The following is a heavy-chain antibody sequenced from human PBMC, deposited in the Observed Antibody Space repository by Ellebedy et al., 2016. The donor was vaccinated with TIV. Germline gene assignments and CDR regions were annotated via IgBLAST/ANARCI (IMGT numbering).Heavy chain of an antibody. CDR1: GFIFSGSA. CDR2: IRSKASNYAT. V-gene: IGHV3-73*01. D-gene: IGHD2-15*01. J-gene: IGHJ4*02. CDR3: TTSPPYCSGGGCYPTV. Sequence: GESLKISXAASGFIFSGSAMYWVRQASGKGLEWVGRIRSKASNYATVYAESVKGRFTISRDDSKNTTYLQMSSLKTEDTAVFYCTTSPPYCSGGGCYPTVWGQGTLVTVSS.